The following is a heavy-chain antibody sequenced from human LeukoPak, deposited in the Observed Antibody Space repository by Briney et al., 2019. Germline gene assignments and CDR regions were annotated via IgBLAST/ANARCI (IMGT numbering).Heavy chain of an antibody. CDR3: AGTEGGYSYGLSFDY. Sequence: PSETLSLTCTVSRGSIRSGDYYWSWIRQPPGKGLEWIGYIYYSGSTNYNPSLKSRVTISVDTSKNQFSLKLSSVTAADTAVYYCAGTEGGYSYGLSFDYWGQGTLVTVSS. CDR2: IYYSGST. CDR1: RGSIRSGDYY. V-gene: IGHV4-61*08. J-gene: IGHJ4*02. D-gene: IGHD5-18*01.